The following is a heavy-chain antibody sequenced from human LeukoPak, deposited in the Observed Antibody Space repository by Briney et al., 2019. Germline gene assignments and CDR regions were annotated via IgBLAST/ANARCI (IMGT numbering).Heavy chain of an antibody. J-gene: IGHJ3*02. D-gene: IGHD2-15*01. CDR2: IYTSGRP. Sequence: SETLSLTCTVPGGSISSGSYYWSWIRQPAGTGLEWIVRIYTSGRPNYNPSLKSRVTISVDTSKNQFSLKLSSVTAADTALYYCATQNDFYCSGGSCYVLDPDAFDIWGQGTMVTVSS. V-gene: IGHV4-61*02. CDR3: ATQNDFYCSGGSCYVLDPDAFDI. CDR1: GGSISSGSYY.